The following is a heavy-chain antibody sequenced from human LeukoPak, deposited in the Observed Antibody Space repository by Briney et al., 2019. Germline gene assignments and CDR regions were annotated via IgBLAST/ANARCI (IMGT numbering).Heavy chain of an antibody. CDR1: GDSIGSGYY. D-gene: IGHD3-22*01. CDR2: IHHSGSS. V-gene: IGHV4-38-2*02. J-gene: IGHJ5*02. CDR3: ARYYDGSGSPRFDP. Sequence: PSETLSLTCTVSGDSIGSGYYWGWIRQPPGRGLEWIGSIHHSGSSYYNPSLKSRVTISVDTSKNQFSLKLSSVTAADTAVHYCARYYDGSGSPRFDPWGQGTLVTVSS.